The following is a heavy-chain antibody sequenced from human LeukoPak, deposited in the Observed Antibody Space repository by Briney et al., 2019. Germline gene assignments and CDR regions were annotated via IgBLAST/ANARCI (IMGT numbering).Heavy chain of an antibody. D-gene: IGHD3-22*01. V-gene: IGHV1-3*01. CDR3: ATEYYYDSSGPRTFNY. Sequence: ASVKVSCKASGYTFTSYAMHWVRQAPGQRLEWMGWINAGNGNTKYSQKFQGRVTMTEDTSTDTAYMELSSLRSEDTAVYYCATEYYYDSSGPRTFNYWGQGTLVTVSS. CDR2: INAGNGNT. CDR1: GYTFTSYA. J-gene: IGHJ4*02.